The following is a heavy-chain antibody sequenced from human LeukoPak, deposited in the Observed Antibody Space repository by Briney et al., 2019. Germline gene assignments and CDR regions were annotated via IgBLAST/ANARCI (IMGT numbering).Heavy chain of an antibody. CDR3: ARGLYCSGGSCFYDY. D-gene: IGHD2-15*01. Sequence: SETLSFTCTVSGGSISSYYWSWIRQPPGKGLEWIGYIYYSGSTNYNPSLKSRVTISVDTSKNQFSLKLSSVTAADTAVYYCARGLYCSGGSCFYDYWGQGTLVTVSS. CDR1: GGSISSYY. CDR2: IYYSGST. J-gene: IGHJ4*02. V-gene: IGHV4-59*12.